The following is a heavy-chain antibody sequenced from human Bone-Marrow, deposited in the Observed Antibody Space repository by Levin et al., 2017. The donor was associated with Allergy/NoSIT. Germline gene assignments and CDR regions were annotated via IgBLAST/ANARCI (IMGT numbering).Heavy chain of an antibody. CDR1: GGSISSYY. J-gene: IGHJ5*02. D-gene: IGHD5-18*01. V-gene: IGHV4-59*01. CDR2: IYYSGST. Sequence: PSETLSLTCTVSGGSISSYYWSWIRQPPGKGLEWIGYIYYSGSTNYNPSLKSRVTISVDTSKNQFSLKLSSVTAADTAVYYCARGGYSYGFNWFDPWGQGTLVTVSS. CDR3: ARGGYSYGFNWFDP.